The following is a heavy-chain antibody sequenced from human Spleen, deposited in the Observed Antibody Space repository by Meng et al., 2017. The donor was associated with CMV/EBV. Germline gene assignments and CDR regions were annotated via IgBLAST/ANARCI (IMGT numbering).Heavy chain of an antibody. D-gene: IGHD1-26*01. CDR3: ARGKVPDYPGSLGDAFDI. CDR2: ISSSSSYI. V-gene: IGHV3-21*01. J-gene: IGHJ3*02. Sequence: GESLKISCAASGFTFSSYSMNWVRQAPGKGLEWVSSISSSSSYIYYADSVKGRFTISRDNAKNSLYLQMNSLRREDTAVYYCARGKVPDYPGSLGDAFDIWGQGTMVTVSS. CDR1: GFTFSSYS.